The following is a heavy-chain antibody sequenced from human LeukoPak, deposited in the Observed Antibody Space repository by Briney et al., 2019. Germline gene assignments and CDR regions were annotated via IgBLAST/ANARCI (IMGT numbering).Heavy chain of an antibody. CDR3: AKSSRGIRFLEWLSIGNWFDP. J-gene: IGHJ5*02. D-gene: IGHD3-3*01. CDR2: IRYDGSNK. Sequence: QPGGSLRLSCAASGFTFSSYGMHWVRQAPGKGLEWVAFIRYDGSNKYYADSVKGRFTISRDNSKNTLYLQMNSLRAEDTAVHYCAKSSRGIRFLEWLSIGNWFDPWGQGTLVTVSS. CDR1: GFTFSSYG. V-gene: IGHV3-30*02.